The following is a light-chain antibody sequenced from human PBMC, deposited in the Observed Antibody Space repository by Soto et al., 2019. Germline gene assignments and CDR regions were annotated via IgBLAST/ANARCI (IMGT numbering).Light chain of an antibody. V-gene: IGLV2-8*01. J-gene: IGLJ1*01. CDR3: SSYAGAHIV. CDR2: DVS. CDR1: SCDVGGYNY. Sequence: QSVLNQTPSAAGSHGQSVAISCTVTSCDVGGYNYVSWYQQYPGKAPKLMIYDVSKRPSGVPDRFSGSKSGNTASLTVSGLQAEDEADYYCSSYAGAHIVFGTGTKVTVL.